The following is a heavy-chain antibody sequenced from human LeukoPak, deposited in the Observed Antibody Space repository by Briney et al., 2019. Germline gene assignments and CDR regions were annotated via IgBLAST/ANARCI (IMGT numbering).Heavy chain of an antibody. CDR2: IWYDGSHE. J-gene: IGHJ6*02. CDR1: GFTFSDYY. CDR3: ARDQSSYGMDV. D-gene: IGHD3-16*02. Sequence: TGGSLRLSCAASGFTFSDYYMSWIRQAPGKGLEWVSVIWYDGSHEDYADSVKGRFTISRDNSKNTLFMQMNSLRAEDTAVYYCARDQSSYGMDVWGQGTTVTVSS. V-gene: IGHV3-33*08.